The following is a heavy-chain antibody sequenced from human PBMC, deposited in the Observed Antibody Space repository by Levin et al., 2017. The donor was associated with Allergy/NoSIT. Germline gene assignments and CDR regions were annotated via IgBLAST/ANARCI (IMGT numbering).Heavy chain of an antibody. Sequence: GESLKISCAASGFTFSSYSMNWVRQAPGKGLEWVSYISSSSSTIYYADSVKGRFTISRDNAKNSLYLQMNSLRAEDTAVYYCARSSGGAGFDYWGQGTLVTVSS. J-gene: IGHJ4*02. CDR1: GFTFSSYS. D-gene: IGHD5-12*01. CDR2: ISSSSSTI. CDR3: ARSSGGAGFDY. V-gene: IGHV3-48*01.